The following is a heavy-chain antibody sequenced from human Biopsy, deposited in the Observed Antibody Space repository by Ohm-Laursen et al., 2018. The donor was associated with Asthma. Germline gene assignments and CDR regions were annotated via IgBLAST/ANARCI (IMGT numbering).Heavy chain of an antibody. CDR3: AKDERAYYGSDSKYMQPVPLGD. Sequence: SLRLSCAASGFTVSRDHMFWVRQAPGKGLEWVSVIYSGGTSDTADSVRGRFTISRDFYKNTLYLQMDSLRAEDTAVYYCAKDERAYYGSDSKYMQPVPLGDWGQGTLVIVSA. D-gene: IGHD2-21*01. V-gene: IGHV3-53*01. CDR1: GFTVSRDH. CDR2: IYSGGTS. J-gene: IGHJ4*02.